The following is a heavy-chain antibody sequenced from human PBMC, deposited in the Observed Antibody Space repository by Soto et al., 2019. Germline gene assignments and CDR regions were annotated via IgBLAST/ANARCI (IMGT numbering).Heavy chain of an antibody. CDR3: ARSGGYYSNWFDP. Sequence: ASVKVSCKASGGTFSSYAISWVRQAPGQGLEWMGGIIPIFGTANYAQKFQGRVTITADESTSTAYMELSSLRSEDTAVYYCARSGGYYSNWFDPWGQGTLVTVSS. J-gene: IGHJ5*02. CDR1: GGTFSSYA. CDR2: IIPIFGTA. V-gene: IGHV1-69*13. D-gene: IGHD3-3*01.